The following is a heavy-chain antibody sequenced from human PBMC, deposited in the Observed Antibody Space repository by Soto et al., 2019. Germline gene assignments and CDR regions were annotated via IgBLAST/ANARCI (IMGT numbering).Heavy chain of an antibody. J-gene: IGHJ4*02. CDR3: ARGYCSGGSCYRYIFDY. D-gene: IGHD2-15*01. CDR2: INPSGGST. CDR1: RYTFTSYY. V-gene: IGHV1-46*03. Sequence: ASVKVSCKASRYTFTSYYMHWVRQAPGQGLEWMGIINPSGGSTSYTQKFQGRVTMTRDTSTSTVYMELSSLRSEDTAVYYCARGYCSGGSCYRYIFDYWGQGTLVTVSS.